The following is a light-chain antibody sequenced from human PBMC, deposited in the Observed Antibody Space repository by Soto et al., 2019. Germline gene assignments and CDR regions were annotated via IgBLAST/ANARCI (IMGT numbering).Light chain of an antibody. Sequence: EIVLTQSPGILSLSPGERATLSCRASQSVSNYYLAWYQQKPGQAPRLLIYGASSRATGIPDRFSGSGSGTDFTLTISRLEPEDFAVYYCQQYGSSPETFGQGTKVDIK. J-gene: IGKJ1*01. CDR3: QQYGSSPET. CDR2: GAS. V-gene: IGKV3-20*01. CDR1: QSVSNYY.